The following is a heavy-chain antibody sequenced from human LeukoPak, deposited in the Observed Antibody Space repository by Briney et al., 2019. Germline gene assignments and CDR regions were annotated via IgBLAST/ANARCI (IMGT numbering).Heavy chain of an antibody. CDR2: IYTSGST. V-gene: IGHV4-4*07. Sequence: SETLSLTCTVSGGSISSYYWSWIRQPAGKGLEWIGRIYTSGSTNYNPSLKSRVTISVDTSKNQFSLKLSFVTAADTAVYYCARENYDILTGYSLDYWGQGTLVTVSS. CDR1: GGSISSYY. J-gene: IGHJ4*02. D-gene: IGHD3-9*01. CDR3: ARENYDILTGYSLDY.